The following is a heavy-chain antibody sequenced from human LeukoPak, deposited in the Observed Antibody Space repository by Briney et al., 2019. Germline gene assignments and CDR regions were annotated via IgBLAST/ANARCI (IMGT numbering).Heavy chain of an antibody. J-gene: IGHJ4*02. CDR3: ARDSYYYDSSGYYQEDSNDY. CDR2: ISGSSSYI. Sequence: GGSLRLSCAASGFTFSSYSMNWVRQAPGKGLEWVSSISGSSSYIYYADSVKGRFTISRDNAKNSLYLQMNSLRAEDTAVYYCARDSYYYDSSGYYQEDSNDYWGQGTLVTVSS. V-gene: IGHV3-21*01. CDR1: GFTFSSYS. D-gene: IGHD3-22*01.